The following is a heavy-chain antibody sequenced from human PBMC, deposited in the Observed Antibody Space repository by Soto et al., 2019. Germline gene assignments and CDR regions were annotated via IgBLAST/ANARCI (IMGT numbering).Heavy chain of an antibody. CDR3: AGDPDTAPFLEWLQGNWFDP. CDR2: ISAYNGNT. CDR1: GYTFTSYG. J-gene: IGHJ5*02. D-gene: IGHD3-3*02. Sequence: QVQLVQSGAEVKKPGASVKVSCKASGYTFTSYGISWVRQAPGQGLEWMGWISAYNGNTNYAQKLQGRVTMTTDTTTSTAYMELRSRRSDETAVYDCAGDPDTAPFLEWLQGNWFDPWGQGTLVTVSS. V-gene: IGHV1-18*04.